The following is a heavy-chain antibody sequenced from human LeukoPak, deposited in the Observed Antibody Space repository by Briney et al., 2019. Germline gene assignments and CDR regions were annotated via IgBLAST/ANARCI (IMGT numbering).Heavy chain of an antibody. Sequence: ASVKVSCKASGYTFTAIYIHWVRQTPGQGLEWMGWINPNSDGTNFAQKFQGRVTMTRDTSISTAYMELSRLGSDDTAVYYCARGPATGDFDYWGQGTLVTVSS. CDR2: INPNSDGT. J-gene: IGHJ4*02. D-gene: IGHD7-27*01. CDR3: ARGPATGDFDY. V-gene: IGHV1-2*02. CDR1: GYTFTAIY.